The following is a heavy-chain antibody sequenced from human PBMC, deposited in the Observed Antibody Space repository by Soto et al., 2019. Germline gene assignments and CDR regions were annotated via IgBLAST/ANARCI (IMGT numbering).Heavy chain of an antibody. CDR2: MNPNSGNT. D-gene: IGHD6-13*01. CDR1: GYTFTSYD. Sequence: ASVKVSCKASGYTFTSYDSNWGRQATGQGLEWMGWMNPNSGNTGYAQKFQGRVTMTRNTSISTAYMELSSLRSEDTAVYYCARGEPRYSSSWYPSTPFDYWGQGTLVTVSS. J-gene: IGHJ4*02. V-gene: IGHV1-8*01. CDR3: ARGEPRYSSSWYPSTPFDY.